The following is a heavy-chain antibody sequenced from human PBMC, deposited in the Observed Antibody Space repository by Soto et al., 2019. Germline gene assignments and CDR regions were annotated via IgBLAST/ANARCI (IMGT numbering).Heavy chain of an antibody. Sequence: SETLSLTCTVSGGSISSYYWSWIRQPPGKGLEWIGYIYYSGSTNYNPSFKSRVTISVDTSKSQFSLKLSSVTAADTAVYYCARGGGVYYFDYWGQGTLVTVSS. D-gene: IGHD2-8*02. CDR1: GGSISSYY. J-gene: IGHJ4*02. CDR2: IYYSGST. CDR3: ARGGGVYYFDY. V-gene: IGHV4-59*01.